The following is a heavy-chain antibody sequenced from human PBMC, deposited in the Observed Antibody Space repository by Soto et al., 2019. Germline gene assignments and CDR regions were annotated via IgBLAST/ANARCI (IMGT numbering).Heavy chain of an antibody. CDR2: IKSKTDGGTT. J-gene: IGHJ4*02. V-gene: IGHV3-15*01. D-gene: IGHD1-1*01. CDR1: GFTFSNAW. CDR3: TTDLTGYTNPREYFDY. Sequence: GSLRLSCAASGFTFSNAWMSWVRQAPGKGLEWVGRIKSKTDGGTTDYAAPVKGRFTISRDDSKNTLYLQMNSLKTEDTAVYYCTTDLTGYTNPREYFDYWGQGTLVTVSS.